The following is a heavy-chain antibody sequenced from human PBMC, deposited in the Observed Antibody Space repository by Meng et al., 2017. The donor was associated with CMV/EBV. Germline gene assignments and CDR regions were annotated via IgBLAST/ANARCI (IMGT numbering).Heavy chain of an antibody. V-gene: IGHV3-21*01. CDR1: GFTFSSYS. J-gene: IGHJ4*02. CDR2: ISSSSSYI. D-gene: IGHD4-23*01. Sequence: LSLTCAASGFTFSSYSMNWVRQAPGKGLEWVSSISSSSSYIYYADSVKGRFTISRDNAKNSLYLQMNSLRAEDTAVYYCARRRGRHSGGGSYYFDYWGQGTLVTVSS. CDR3: ARRRGRHSGGGSYYFDY.